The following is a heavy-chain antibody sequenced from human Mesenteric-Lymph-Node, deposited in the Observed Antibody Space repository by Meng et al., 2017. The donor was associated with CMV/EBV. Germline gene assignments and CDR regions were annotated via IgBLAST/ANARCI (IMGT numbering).Heavy chain of an antibody. CDR1: GFTFSSYS. D-gene: IGHD2-15*01. J-gene: IGHJ6*02. CDR3: ARGRGSLYGGNYYYYGMDV. Sequence: GGSLRLSCAASGFTFSSYSMNWVRQAPGKGLEWVSSISSSSSYIYYADSVKGRFTISRDNAKNSLYLQMNSLRAEDTAVYYCARGRGSLYGGNYYYYGMDVWGQGTTVTVSS. V-gene: IGHV3-21*01. CDR2: ISSSSSYI.